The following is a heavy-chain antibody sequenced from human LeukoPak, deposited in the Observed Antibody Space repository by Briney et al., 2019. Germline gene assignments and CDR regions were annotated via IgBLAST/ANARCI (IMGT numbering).Heavy chain of an antibody. CDR2: INHSGST. Sequence: SETLSLTCAVYGGSFSDYYWSWIRQPPGKGLEWIGEINHSGSTNYNPSLKSRVTISVDASKNQFSLKLSSVTAADTAVYYCARGHPYSSGYSTYFDYWGQGTLVTVSS. CDR1: GGSFSDYY. J-gene: IGHJ4*02. CDR3: ARGHPYSSGYSTYFDY. V-gene: IGHV4-34*01. D-gene: IGHD3-22*01.